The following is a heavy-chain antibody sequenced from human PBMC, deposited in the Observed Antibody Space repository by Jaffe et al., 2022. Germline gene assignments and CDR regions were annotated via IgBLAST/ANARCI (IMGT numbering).Heavy chain of an antibody. Sequence: QLQLQESGPGLVKPSETLSLTCTVSGGSISSSSYYWGWIRQPPGKGLEWIGSIYYSGSTYYNPSLKSRVTISVDTSKNQFSLKLSSVTAADTAVYYCARISLYYDYIWGSYRRIPLGFDYWGQGTLVTVSS. CDR2: IYYSGST. J-gene: IGHJ4*02. V-gene: IGHV4-39*01. CDR1: GGSISSSSYY. CDR3: ARISLYYDYIWGSYRRIPLGFDY. D-gene: IGHD3-16*02.